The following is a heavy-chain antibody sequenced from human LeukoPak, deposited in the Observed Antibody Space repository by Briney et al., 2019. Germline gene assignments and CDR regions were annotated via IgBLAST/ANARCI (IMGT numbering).Heavy chain of an antibody. D-gene: IGHD6-13*01. CDR2: INHSGST. J-gene: IGHJ4*02. V-gene: IGHV4-34*01. CDR3: AGPPSRHRGLNYFDY. Sequence: SETLSLTCAVYGGSFSGYCWSWIRQPPGKGLEWIGEINHSGSTNYNPSLKSRVTISVDTSKNQFSLKLSSVTAADTAVYYCAGPPSRHRGLNYFDYWGQGTLVTVSS. CDR1: GGSFSGYC.